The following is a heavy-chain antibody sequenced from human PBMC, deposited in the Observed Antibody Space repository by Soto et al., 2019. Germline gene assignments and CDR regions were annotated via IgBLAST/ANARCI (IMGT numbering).Heavy chain of an antibody. V-gene: IGHV3-15*01. CDR3: TTDDPINRN. CDR2: IKSKVDSATT. J-gene: IGHJ4*02. CDR1: GFTFSNAW. Sequence: GGSLRLSCAASGFTFSNAWMSWVRQAAGKGLEWVGRIKSKVDSATTDYAAPVKGRFSISRDDSRNTLYLQMNSLKIEDTAVYYCTTDDPINRNWGQGTLVTVSS.